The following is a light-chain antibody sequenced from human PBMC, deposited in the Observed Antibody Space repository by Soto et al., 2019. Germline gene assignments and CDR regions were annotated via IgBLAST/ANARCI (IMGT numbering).Light chain of an antibody. Sequence: EVVMTQSPATRSVSPGERATLSCRASQTVSRNLAWYRQRPGQAPRILIYDISNRATGVPARFSGSWSETEFTLTIRSLQSEDFAVYFCQQYNNWPSFCQGTRLEIK. J-gene: IGKJ5*01. CDR2: DIS. CDR1: QTVSRN. CDR3: QQYNNWPS. V-gene: IGKV3-15*01.